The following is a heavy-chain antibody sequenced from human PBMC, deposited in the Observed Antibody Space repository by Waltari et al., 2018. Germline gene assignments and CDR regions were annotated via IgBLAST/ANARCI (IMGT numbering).Heavy chain of an antibody. CDR1: GGSFSDYY. Sequence: VQLQQWGAGLLKTSETLSLTCAVYGGSFSDYYWSWIRQAPGKGLEWVSVIYSGGSTYYADSVKGRFTISRDNSKNTLYLQMNSLRSEDTAVYYCARGFMMTTVTPPFDYWGQGTLVTVSS. CDR3: ARGFMMTTVTPPFDY. D-gene: IGHD4-17*01. V-gene: IGHV3-53*01. CDR2: IYSGGST. J-gene: IGHJ4*02.